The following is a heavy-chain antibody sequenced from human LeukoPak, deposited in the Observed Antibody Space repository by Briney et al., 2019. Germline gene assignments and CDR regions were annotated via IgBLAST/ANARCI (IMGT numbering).Heavy chain of an antibody. Sequence: GGSLRLSCAASGVTVSSNYMSWVRQAPGKGLEWVSVIYSGGSTYYADSVKGRFTISRHNSKNTLNLQMNSLSAEDTAVYYCARVGWELQIHYWGQGTLVTVSS. V-gene: IGHV3-53*04. CDR3: ARVGWELQIHY. D-gene: IGHD1-26*01. CDR1: GVTVSSNY. J-gene: IGHJ4*02. CDR2: IYSGGST.